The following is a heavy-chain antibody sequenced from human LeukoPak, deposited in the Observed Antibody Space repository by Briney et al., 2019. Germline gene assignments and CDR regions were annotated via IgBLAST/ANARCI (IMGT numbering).Heavy chain of an antibody. CDR2: INPNSGGT. CDR1: GYTFTGYN. J-gene: IGHJ4*02. CDR3: ASVHYGD. V-gene: IGHV1-2*02. Sequence: ASVRVSCKASGYTFTGYNMHWVRQAPGQGLEWMGLINPNSGGTNYAQKFQGRVTMTRDTSINTAYMELSKLTSDDTAVYYCASVHYGDWGQGTLGTVSS. D-gene: IGHD3-10*01.